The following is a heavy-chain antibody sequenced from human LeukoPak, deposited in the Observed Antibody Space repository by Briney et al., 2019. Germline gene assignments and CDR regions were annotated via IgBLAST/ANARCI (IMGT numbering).Heavy chain of an antibody. J-gene: IGHJ4*02. V-gene: IGHV3-30*18. CDR2: VSRDGSYK. CDR3: AKEKGAYGPFDY. D-gene: IGHD4-17*01. CDR1: GFTFSNYG. Sequence: GGSLRLSCAASGFTFSNYGMHWVRQVPGKGLEWVGVVSRDGSYKYYGDSVKGRFTISRDNSKNTLYLQMDSLRAEDTAVYYCAKEKGAYGPFDYWGQGTQVTVSS.